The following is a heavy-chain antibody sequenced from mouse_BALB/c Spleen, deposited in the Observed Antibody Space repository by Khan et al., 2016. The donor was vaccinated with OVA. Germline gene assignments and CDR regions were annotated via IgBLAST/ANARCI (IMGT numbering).Heavy chain of an antibody. V-gene: IGHV5-9-3*01. CDR2: INSGGDYT. CDR1: GFTFSTYA. D-gene: IGHD1-1*01. Sequence: EVELVESGGGLVKPGGPLKLSCAASGFTFSTYAVSWVRQTPEKRLEWVATINSGGDYTYYPASVKGRFTISRDNAKNTLYLQMSSLQSEDTAMYYCARHNYGPFAYWGQGTLVTVSA. CDR3: ARHNYGPFAY. J-gene: IGHJ3*01.